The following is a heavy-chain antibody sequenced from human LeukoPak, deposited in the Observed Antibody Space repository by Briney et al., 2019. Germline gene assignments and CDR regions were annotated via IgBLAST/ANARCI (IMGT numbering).Heavy chain of an antibody. D-gene: IGHD3-22*01. J-gene: IGHJ3*02. CDR3: AKSNGYGLIDI. CDR1: RDSISNYY. V-gene: IGHV4-59*12. Sequence: SETLSLTCSVSRDSISNYYWSWIRQSPGRGLEWIGYIYYTGSTNYNPSLKSRVTISLDTSRNQFSLKLNSVTAADTAVYYCAKSNGYGLIDIWGQGTMVTVSS. CDR2: IYYTGST.